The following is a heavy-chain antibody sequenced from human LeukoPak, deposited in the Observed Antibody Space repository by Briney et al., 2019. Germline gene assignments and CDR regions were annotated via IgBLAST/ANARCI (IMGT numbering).Heavy chain of an antibody. V-gene: IGHV1-8*01. Sequence: ASVKVSCKASGYTFTNYDINWVRQAPGQGLEWIGYMKPNSGYPGYAQKFQGRVTMTRDTSISTAYMELSSLTSEDTAVYYCATELRWKDHWGQGTLVTVSS. CDR3: ATELRWKDH. D-gene: IGHD4-23*01. CDR1: GYTFTNYD. J-gene: IGHJ4*02. CDR2: MKPNSGYP.